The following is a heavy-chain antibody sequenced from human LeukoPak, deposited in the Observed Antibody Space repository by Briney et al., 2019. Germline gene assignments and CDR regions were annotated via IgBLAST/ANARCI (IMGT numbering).Heavy chain of an antibody. CDR3: ARDLKILRFLEWLPNPENWFDP. D-gene: IGHD3-3*01. CDR1: GYTFTSYG. J-gene: IGHJ5*02. Sequence: ASVKVSCKASGYTFTSYGISWVRQAPGQGLEWMGWINPNSGGTNYAQKFQGRVTMTRDTSISTAYMELSRLRSDDTAVYYCARDLKILRFLEWLPNPENWFDPWGQGTLVTVSS. CDR2: INPNSGGT. V-gene: IGHV1-2*02.